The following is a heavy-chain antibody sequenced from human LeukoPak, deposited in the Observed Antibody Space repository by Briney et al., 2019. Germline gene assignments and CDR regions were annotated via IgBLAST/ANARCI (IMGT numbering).Heavy chain of an antibody. D-gene: IGHD3-10*01. CDR3: ARDSGNFHYDMDV. CDR1: GYSFNSHH. Sequence: ASVKVSCKTSGYSFNSHHVHWVRQAPGQGLEWMGVKYSHDGTTSYTQNFQGRLTMTRDTSTSTVYMELSSLRSEDTAVYYCARDSGNFHYDMDVWGQGTTVIVSS. CDR2: KYSHDGTT. J-gene: IGHJ6*02. V-gene: IGHV1-46*02.